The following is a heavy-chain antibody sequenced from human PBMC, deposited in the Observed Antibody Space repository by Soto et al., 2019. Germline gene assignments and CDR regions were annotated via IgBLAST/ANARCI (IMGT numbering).Heavy chain of an antibody. CDR3: ARAVALGPTGP. J-gene: IGHJ5*02. D-gene: IGHD2-15*01. CDR1: GYTFTSYA. CDR2: INAGNGNT. V-gene: IGHV1-3*05. Sequence: QVQLVQSGAEEKKPGASVKVSCKASGYTFTSYAMHWVRQAPGQRLEWMGWINAGNGNTKYSQKFKGRVTITRDTSASTAYMELSSLRSEDTAVYYCARAVALGPTGPWGQGTLVTVSS.